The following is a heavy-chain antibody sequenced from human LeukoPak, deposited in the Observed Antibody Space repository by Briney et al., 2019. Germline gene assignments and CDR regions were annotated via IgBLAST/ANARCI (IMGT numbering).Heavy chain of an antibody. Sequence: PGGSLRLSCAASGFTFSSYAMHWVRQAPGKGLEWVAVISYDGSNKYYADSVKGRFTISRDNSKNTLYLQMNSLRAEDTAVYYCASSTVVRDRTEYFQHWGQGTLVTVSS. D-gene: IGHD4-23*01. CDR1: GFTFSSYA. CDR2: ISYDGSNK. J-gene: IGHJ1*01. V-gene: IGHV3-30*04. CDR3: ASSTVVRDRTEYFQH.